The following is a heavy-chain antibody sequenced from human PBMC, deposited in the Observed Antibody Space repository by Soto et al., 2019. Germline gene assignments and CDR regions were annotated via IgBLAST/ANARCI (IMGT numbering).Heavy chain of an antibody. J-gene: IGHJ4*02. V-gene: IGHV1-18*01. Sequence: ASVKVSCKASGYTFTSYGISWVRQAPGQGLEWMGWISAYNGNTNYAQKLQGRVTMTTDTSTSTAYMELRSLRSDDTAVYYCATLGYCNGGSCYSGGYWGQGTLVTVSS. D-gene: IGHD2-15*01. CDR3: ATLGYCNGGSCYSGGY. CDR2: ISAYNGNT. CDR1: GYTFTSYG.